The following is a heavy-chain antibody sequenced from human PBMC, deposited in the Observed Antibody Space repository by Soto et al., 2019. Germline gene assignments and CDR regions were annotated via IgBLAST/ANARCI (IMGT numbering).Heavy chain of an antibody. CDR1: GFSFSHYW. D-gene: IGHD3-10*01. J-gene: IGHJ4*02. V-gene: IGHV3-74*01. Sequence: LRLSCAAAGFSFSHYWMHWVRQAPGKGLVWVSRISPDGRTTTYADSVKGRFTISRDNAKSTLYLQMNSLTVEDGAVYYCADSWLPTSYWGPGTLVTVSS. CDR2: ISPDGRTT. CDR3: ADSWLPTSY.